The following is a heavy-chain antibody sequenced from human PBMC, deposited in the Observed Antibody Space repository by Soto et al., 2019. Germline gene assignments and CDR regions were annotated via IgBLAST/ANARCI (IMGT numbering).Heavy chain of an antibody. D-gene: IGHD7-27*01. CDR1: GYTFTNFD. CDR3: ARGPPDWGFDY. V-gene: IGHV1-8*01. Sequence: QVQLVQSGAEVKKPGASVKVSCKASGYTFTNFDFNWVRQAPGQGLEWMGWMSPESGNTGYAPKFQGRVTMTRTTSTSTAYMELSSLTSDDTAVYYCARGPPDWGFDYWGQGTLVTVSS. J-gene: IGHJ4*02. CDR2: MSPESGNT.